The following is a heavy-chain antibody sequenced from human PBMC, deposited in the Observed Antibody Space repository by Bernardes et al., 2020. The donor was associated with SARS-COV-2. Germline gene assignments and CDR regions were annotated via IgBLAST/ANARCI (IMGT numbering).Heavy chain of an antibody. J-gene: IGHJ4*02. CDR2: IYTSGST. CDR3: ARQLAGGRYFDY. D-gene: IGHD1-1*01. V-gene: IGHV4-4*07. CDR1: GGSINNYY. Sequence: SETLSLTCTVSGGSINNYYWSWIRQPAGKGLEWIGRIYTSGSTNYNPSLKSRLTMSVDTSKNQFSLKLSSVTAADTAVYYCARQLAGGRYFDYWGQGALVTVS.